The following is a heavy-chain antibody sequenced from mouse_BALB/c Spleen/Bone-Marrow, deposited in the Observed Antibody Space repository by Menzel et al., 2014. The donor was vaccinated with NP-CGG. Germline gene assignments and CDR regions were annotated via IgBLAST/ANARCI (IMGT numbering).Heavy chain of an antibody. CDR3: ARKYGDY. J-gene: IGHJ2*01. CDR2: IYPGDGET. V-gene: IGHV1-80*01. Sequence: VQLVESGAELVRPGSSVKISCKASGYPFSSYWMNWVKQRPGQGLEWIGQIYPGDGETNYNGKFKGNATLTADKSSSTAYMQLISLTSEDSAVYFCARKYGDYWGQGTTLTVFS. CDR1: GYPFSSYW. D-gene: IGHD2-10*02.